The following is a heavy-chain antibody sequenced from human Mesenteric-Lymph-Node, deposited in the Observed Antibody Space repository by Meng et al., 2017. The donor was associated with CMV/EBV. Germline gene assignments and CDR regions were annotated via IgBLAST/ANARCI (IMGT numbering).Heavy chain of an antibody. CDR1: RFTFRNYD. CDR2: INWKGGST. Sequence: GGSLRLSCAACRFTFRNYDMHWVRQATGKGLEWVSGINWKGGSTGYADSVKGRFTISRDNAKNSLYLQMNSLRAEDTALYHCARGDSGGYYLFDYWGQGTLVTVSS. J-gene: IGHJ4*02. CDR3: ARGDSGGYYLFDY. D-gene: IGHD3-22*01. V-gene: IGHV3-20*01.